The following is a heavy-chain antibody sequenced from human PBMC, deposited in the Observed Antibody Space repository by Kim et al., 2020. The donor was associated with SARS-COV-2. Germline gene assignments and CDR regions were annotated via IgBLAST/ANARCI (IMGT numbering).Heavy chain of an antibody. V-gene: IGHV3-11*03. CDR2: ISSSSNYI. CDR3: ARGYDESGAIDY. J-gene: IGHJ4*02. Sequence: GGSLRLSCAASGFTFSDYYMTWVRQAPGKGLEWVSYISSSSNYINYADSVKGRFTISRDNAKNSLFLQMNSLRAEDTAVYYGARGYDESGAIDYWGQGTLVTVSS. D-gene: IGHD2-15*01. CDR1: GFTFSDYY.